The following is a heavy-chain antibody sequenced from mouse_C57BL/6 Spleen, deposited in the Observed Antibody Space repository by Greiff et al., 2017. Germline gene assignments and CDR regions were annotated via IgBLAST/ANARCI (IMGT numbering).Heavy chain of an antibody. CDR1: GYTFTSYW. CDR2: IHPNSGST. J-gene: IGHJ2*01. D-gene: IGHD3-2*02. V-gene: IGHV1-64*01. CDR3: ARGDQDDYFDY. Sequence: QVQLQQPGAELVKPGASVKLSCKASGYTFTSYWMHWVKQRPGQGLEWIGMIHPNSGSTNYNEKFKGKATLTVDKSSSTAYMQLSSLTSEDSAVYYCARGDQDDYFDYWGQGTTLTVSS.